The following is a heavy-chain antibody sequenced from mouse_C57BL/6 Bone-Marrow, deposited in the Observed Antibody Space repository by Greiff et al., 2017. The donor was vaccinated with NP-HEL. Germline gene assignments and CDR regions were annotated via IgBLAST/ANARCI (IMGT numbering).Heavy chain of an antibody. V-gene: IGHV5-4*01. CDR3: AREGVTTVPYYFDY. D-gene: IGHD1-1*01. J-gene: IGHJ2*01. Sequence: EVQRVESGGGLVKPGGSLKLSCAASGFTFSSYAMSWVRQTPEKRLEWVATISAGGSYTYYPDNVKGRVTISRDNTKNNLYLQIGHLQSEHTAMYYCAREGVTTVPYYFDYWGQGTTLTVSS. CDR2: ISAGGSYT. CDR1: GFTFSSYA.